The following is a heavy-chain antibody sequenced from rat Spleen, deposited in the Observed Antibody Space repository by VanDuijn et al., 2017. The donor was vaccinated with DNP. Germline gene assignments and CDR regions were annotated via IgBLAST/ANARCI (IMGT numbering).Heavy chain of an antibody. J-gene: IGHJ2*01. Sequence: EVQLVESGGGLVQPGRSLKLSCAASGFTFSNYGMAWVRQTPTKGLEWVASITNTGGSIYYADSVKGRFTISRDNSQNTLYLQMNSLRSEDTATYYCTRDPDYWGQGVMVTVSS. CDR2: ITNTGGSI. V-gene: IGHV5S13*01. CDR3: TRDPDY. CDR1: GFTFSNYG.